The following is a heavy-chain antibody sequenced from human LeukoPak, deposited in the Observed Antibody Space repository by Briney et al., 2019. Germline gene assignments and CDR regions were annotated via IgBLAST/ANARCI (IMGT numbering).Heavy chain of an antibody. J-gene: IGHJ3*02. CDR1: GFTFSSYA. CDR2: ISGSGGST. Sequence: PGGSLRLSCAASGFTFSSYAMSWVRQAPGKGLEWVSAISGSGGSTYYADSVKGRFTISRDNSKNTLYLQMNGLRVEDTAIYYCVREGPRGLAFDIWGQGTMATVSS. V-gene: IGHV3-23*01. CDR3: VREGPRGLAFDI. D-gene: IGHD3/OR15-3a*01.